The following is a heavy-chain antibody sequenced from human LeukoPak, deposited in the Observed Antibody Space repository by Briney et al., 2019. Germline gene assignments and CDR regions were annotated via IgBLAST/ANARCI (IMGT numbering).Heavy chain of an antibody. Sequence: GGSLRLSCAASGFTFSSYSMNWVRQAPGKGLEWVSFFSTSSSYIYYADSVKGRFTISRDNAKNSLYLQMNSLRAEDTAVYYCASLIVATGRIPDYWGQGTLVTVSS. V-gene: IGHV3-21*01. D-gene: IGHD5-12*01. J-gene: IGHJ4*02. CDR2: FSTSSSYI. CDR3: ASLIVATGRIPDY. CDR1: GFTFSSYS.